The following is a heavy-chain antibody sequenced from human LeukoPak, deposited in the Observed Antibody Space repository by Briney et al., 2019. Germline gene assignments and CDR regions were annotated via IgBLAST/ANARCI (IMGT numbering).Heavy chain of an antibody. D-gene: IGHD3-22*01. CDR3: AKDTQYYYDSSGLFDY. CDR2: ISWNSGSI. J-gene: IGHJ4*02. Sequence: GGSLRLSCAASGFTFDDYAMHWVRHAPGKGLEWVSGISWNSGSIGYADSVKGRFTISRDNAKNSLYLQMNSLRAEDTALYYCAKDTQYYYDSSGLFDYWGQGTLVTVSS. V-gene: IGHV3-9*01. CDR1: GFTFDDYA.